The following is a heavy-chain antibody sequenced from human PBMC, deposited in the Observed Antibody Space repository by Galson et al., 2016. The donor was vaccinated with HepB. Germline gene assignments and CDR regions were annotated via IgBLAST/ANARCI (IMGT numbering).Heavy chain of an antibody. CDR2: IKPDGSEK. CDR3: ARRQMYTMSAFDY. V-gene: IGHV3-7*01. J-gene: IGHJ4*02. CDR1: GFTFSSYG. Sequence: SLRLSCAASGFTFSSYGMHWVRQAPGKGLEWVANIKPDGSEKYYVDSVKGRFTISRDTAKSSLYLQMNSLRAEDTAVYYCARRQMYTMSAFDYWGQGTLVTVSS. D-gene: IGHD5-24*01.